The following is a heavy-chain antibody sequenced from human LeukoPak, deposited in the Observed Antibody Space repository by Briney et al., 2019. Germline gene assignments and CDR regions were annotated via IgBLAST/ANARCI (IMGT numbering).Heavy chain of an antibody. Sequence: PSHTLSLTCSFSGGSISIYYWSWIRQPPAKGLAWIGYIYYSGSTNYNPSLKSRVTISVDTSKNQFSLKLSSVTAADTAVYYCARVVTYYSTLEAFDIWGQGTMVTVSS. J-gene: IGHJ3*02. D-gene: IGHD3-10*01. CDR1: GGSISIYY. CDR2: IYYSGST. CDR3: ARVVTYYSTLEAFDI. V-gene: IGHV4-59*07.